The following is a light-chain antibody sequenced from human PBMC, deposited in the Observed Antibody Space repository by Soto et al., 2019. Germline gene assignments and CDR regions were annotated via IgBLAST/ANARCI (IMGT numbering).Light chain of an antibody. V-gene: IGKV1-5*01. CDR3: QQYKSYPLT. CDR2: DAS. J-gene: IGKJ4*01. Sequence: DIQMTQSPSTLSASAGDRVTVXXRASQHSSSWLAWYQQKPGKAPKXVIYDASSLESGVPSRFSGSGSGTEFTLTISSLQPDDFATYYCQQYKSYPLTFGGGTKV. CDR1: QHSSSW.